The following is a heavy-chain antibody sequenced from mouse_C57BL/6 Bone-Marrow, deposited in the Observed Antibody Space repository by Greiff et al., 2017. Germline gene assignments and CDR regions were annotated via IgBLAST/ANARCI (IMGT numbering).Heavy chain of an antibody. CDR1: GFTFSDYY. V-gene: IGHV5-12*01. Sequence: EVKLVESGGGLVQPGGSLKLSCAASGFTFSDYYMYWVRQTPEKRLEWVAYISNGGGSTYYPDTVKGRFTISRDNAKNTLYLQMSRLKSEDTAMYYCARPVYGSSSAMDYWGQGTSVTVSS. CDR2: ISNGGGST. CDR3: ARPVYGSSSAMDY. D-gene: IGHD1-1*01. J-gene: IGHJ4*01.